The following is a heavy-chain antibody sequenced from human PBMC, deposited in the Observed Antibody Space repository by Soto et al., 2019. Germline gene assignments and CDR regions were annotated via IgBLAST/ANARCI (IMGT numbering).Heavy chain of an antibody. D-gene: IGHD2-2*01. Sequence: GESLKISCKGSGYSFTSYWISWVRQMPGKGLEWMGRIDPSDSYTNYSPSFQGHVTISADKSISTAYLQWSSLKASDTAMYYCARLGGGQLLDKREFDYWGQGTLVTVS. CDR2: IDPSDSYT. V-gene: IGHV5-10-1*01. J-gene: IGHJ4*02. CDR1: GYSFTSYW. CDR3: ARLGGGQLLDKREFDY.